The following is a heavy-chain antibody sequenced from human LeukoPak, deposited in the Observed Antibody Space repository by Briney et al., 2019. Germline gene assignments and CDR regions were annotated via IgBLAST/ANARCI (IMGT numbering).Heavy chain of an antibody. CDR3: ARGYPLSTTAAGTYFQH. V-gene: IGHV1-2*02. CDR2: INPNSGVT. CDR1: GYTFSGYY. Sequence: ASVKVSCKDSGYTFSGYYMHWVRQAPGQGLEWMGWINPNSGVTNSAQKSQGSVTLTTDTSLSTAYMELSRLRSDDTAVYYCARGYPLSTTAAGTYFQHWGQGTLVTVSS. D-gene: IGHD6-13*01. J-gene: IGHJ1*01.